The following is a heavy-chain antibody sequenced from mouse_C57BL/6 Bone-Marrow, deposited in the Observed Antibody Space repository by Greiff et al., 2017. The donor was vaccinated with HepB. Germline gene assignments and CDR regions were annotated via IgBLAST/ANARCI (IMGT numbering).Heavy chain of an antibody. CDR3: ARDSSYAGV. CDR1: GFTFSSYA. J-gene: IGHJ1*03. CDR2: ISDGGSYT. D-gene: IGHD1-1*01. Sequence: EVQVVESGGGLVKPGGSLKLSCAASGFTFSSYAMSWVRQTPEKRLEWVATISDGGSYTYYPDNVKGRFTISRDNAKNNLYLQMSHLKSEDTAMYYCARDSSYAGVWGTGTTVTVSS. V-gene: IGHV5-4*01.